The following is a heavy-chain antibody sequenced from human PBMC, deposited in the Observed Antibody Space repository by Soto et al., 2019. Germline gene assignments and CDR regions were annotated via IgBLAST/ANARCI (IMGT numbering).Heavy chain of an antibody. CDR3: TRGGHTADLGELSPFHY. CDR1: GGSISSYY. J-gene: IGHJ4*02. CDR2: IYYSGST. V-gene: IGHV4-59*01. Sequence: SETLSLTCTVSGGSISSYYWSWIRQPPGKGLEWIGYIYYSGSTNYNPSLKSRVTISVDTPKNQFSLKLSSVTAADTAVYYCTRGGHTADLGELSPFHYWGQGTRVTVSS. D-gene: IGHD3-16*02.